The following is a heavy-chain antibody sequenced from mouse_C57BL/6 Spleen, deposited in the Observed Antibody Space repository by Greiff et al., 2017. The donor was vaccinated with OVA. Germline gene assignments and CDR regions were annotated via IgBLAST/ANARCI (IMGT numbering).Heavy chain of an antibody. CDR1: GFSLTSYG. D-gene: IGHD1-1*01. Sequence: VQLQQSGPGLVQPSQSLSITCTVSGFSLTSYGVHWVRQSPGKGLEWLGVIWRGGSTDYNAAFMSRLSITKDNSKGQVFFKMNSLQADDTAIYYCAKSTTVVGPYAMDYWGQGTSVTVSS. J-gene: IGHJ4*01. V-gene: IGHV2-5*01. CDR3: AKSTTVVGPYAMDY. CDR2: IWRGGST.